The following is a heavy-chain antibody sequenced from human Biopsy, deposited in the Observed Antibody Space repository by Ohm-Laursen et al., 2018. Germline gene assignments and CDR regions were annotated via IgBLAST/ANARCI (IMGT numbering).Heavy chain of an antibody. V-gene: IGHV4-61*01. Sequence: SETLSLTCPVSGGSVSDSFHFWSWIRQPPGKGLEWIGDVYYSGTTNYNPSLKSRLTISVDTSKNQFSLNLNSVTAVDTAVYFCARDVKRYCSGTSCYSGYFGMDVWGQGTTVTVS. CDR3: ARDVKRYCSGTSCYSGYFGMDV. CDR1: GGSVSDSFHF. J-gene: IGHJ6*02. CDR2: VYYSGTT. D-gene: IGHD2-2*01.